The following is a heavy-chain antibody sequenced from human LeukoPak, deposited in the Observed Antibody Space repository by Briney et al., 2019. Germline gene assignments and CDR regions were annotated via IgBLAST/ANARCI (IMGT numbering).Heavy chain of an antibody. Sequence: SETLSLTCAVYGVSFSGYYWSWIRQPPGKGLEWIGEINHSGSTNYNPSLKSRVTISVDTSKNQFSLKLSSVTAADTAVYYCARDGSSGWYRYYFDYWGQGTLATVSS. J-gene: IGHJ4*02. CDR3: ARDGSSGWYRYYFDY. CDR2: INHSGST. CDR1: GVSFSGYY. V-gene: IGHV4-34*01. D-gene: IGHD6-19*01.